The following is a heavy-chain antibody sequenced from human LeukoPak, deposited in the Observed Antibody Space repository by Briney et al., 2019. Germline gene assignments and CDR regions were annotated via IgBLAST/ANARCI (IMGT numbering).Heavy chain of an antibody. CDR1: GFTFSSYG. J-gene: IGHJ4*02. V-gene: IGHV3-30*18. Sequence: GRSLRLSCAASGFTFSSYGMHWVRQAPGKGLEWVAVISNEGSTKYYVDSVKGRFTISRDNSKNTLYLQMISLRAENTAVYYCAKYLDGSGFVDYWGQGTLVTVSS. CDR2: ISNEGSTK. CDR3: AKYLDGSGFVDY. D-gene: IGHD6-19*01.